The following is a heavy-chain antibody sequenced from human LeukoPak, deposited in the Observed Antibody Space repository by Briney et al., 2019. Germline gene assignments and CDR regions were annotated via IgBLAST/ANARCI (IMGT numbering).Heavy chain of an antibody. D-gene: IGHD1-26*01. Sequence: SETLSLTCAVSGGSISSSSYYWGWIRQTPGKGLEFIGSIHYSGSTYYNPSLKSRVTISVDTSKNQFSLNLSSVTAADTSVYYCARHKYSGTSDDTFEHWGQGTLVTVSS. CDR1: GGSISSSSYY. V-gene: IGHV4-39*01. J-gene: IGHJ4*02. CDR3: ARHKYSGTSDDTFEH. CDR2: IHYSGST.